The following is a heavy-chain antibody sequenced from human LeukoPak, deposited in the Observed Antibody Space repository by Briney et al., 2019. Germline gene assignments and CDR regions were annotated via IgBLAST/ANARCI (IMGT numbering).Heavy chain of an antibody. J-gene: IGHJ6*03. Sequence: SETLSLTCTVSGGSISSGSYYWSWIRQPAGKGLERIGRIYTSGSTNYNPSLKSRVTISVDTSKNQFSLKLSSVTAADTAVYYCARDLGYYYYYYMDVWGKGTTVTVSS. D-gene: IGHD6-13*01. CDR3: ARDLGYYYYYYMDV. CDR1: GGSISSGSYY. CDR2: IYTSGST. V-gene: IGHV4-61*02.